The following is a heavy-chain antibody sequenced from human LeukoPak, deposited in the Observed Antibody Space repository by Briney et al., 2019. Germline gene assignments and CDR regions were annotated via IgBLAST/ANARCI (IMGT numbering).Heavy chain of an antibody. V-gene: IGHV3-23*01. CDR2: ISGSGTGT. CDR1: GFTFSSSA. J-gene: IGHJ4*02. CDR3: AKEGGTGTRFDY. Sequence: GGSLRLXCAASGFTFSSSAMSWVRQAPGKGLYWVSAISGSGTGTYYADSVKGRFTISRDNSKNTLYLQMNSLRAEDTAVYYCAKEGGTGTRFDYWGQGTLVTVSS. D-gene: IGHD1-7*01.